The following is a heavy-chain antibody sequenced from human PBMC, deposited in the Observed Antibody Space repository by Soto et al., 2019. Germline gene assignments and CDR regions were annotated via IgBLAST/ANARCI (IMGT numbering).Heavy chain of an antibody. Sequence: PGGSLRLSCAASGFTFSSDAMSWVRQAPGKGLEWVSAISGSGGSTYYADSVKGRSTISRDNSKNTLYLQMNSLRAEDTAVYYCAKEMRLRFLEWFTYDYSGPGTLVTVS. CDR3: AKEMRLRFLEWFTYDY. CDR1: GFTFSSDA. CDR2: ISGSGGST. J-gene: IGHJ4*02. D-gene: IGHD3-3*01. V-gene: IGHV3-23*01.